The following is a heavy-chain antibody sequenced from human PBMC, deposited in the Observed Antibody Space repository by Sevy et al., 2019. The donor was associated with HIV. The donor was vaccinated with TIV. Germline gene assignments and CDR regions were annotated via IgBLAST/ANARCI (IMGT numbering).Heavy chain of an antibody. CDR2: IYTSGST. D-gene: IGHD3-3*01. J-gene: IGHJ4*02. V-gene: IGHV4-61*02. CDR1: GGSISSGSYY. Sequence: SETLSLTCTVSGGSISSGSYYWSWIRQPAGKGLEWIGLIYTSGSTNYNPSLKSRVTMSVDTSKNQFSLKLSSVTAADTAVYYCARAPYDFWSGRANYFDYWGQGTLVTVSS. CDR3: ARAPYDFWSGRANYFDY.